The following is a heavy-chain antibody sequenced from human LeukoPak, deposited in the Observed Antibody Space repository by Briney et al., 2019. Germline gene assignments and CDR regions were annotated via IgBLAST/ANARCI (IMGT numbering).Heavy chain of an antibody. V-gene: IGHV4-34*01. CDR3: SRQVVGNDY. Sequence: AETLSLTCAVYGESSFSNYYWSWIRQTPGGALEWIGEINHSGYTNYNPSLKSRVTLSIDTSKNQFSLRLNSVTAADTAVYYCSRQVVGNDYWGQGTLVTVSS. J-gene: IGHJ4*02. CDR1: GESSFSNYY. CDR2: INHSGYT. D-gene: IGHD3-22*01.